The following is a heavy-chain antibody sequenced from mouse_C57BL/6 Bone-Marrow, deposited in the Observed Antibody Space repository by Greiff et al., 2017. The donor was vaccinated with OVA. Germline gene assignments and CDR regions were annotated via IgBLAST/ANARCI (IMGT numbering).Heavy chain of an antibody. CDR3: ARSMVTGLYFDY. V-gene: IGHV1-81*01. J-gene: IGHJ2*01. D-gene: IGHD2-2*01. CDR2: IYPRSGNT. Sequence: QVQLQQSGAELARPGASVKLSCKASGYTFTSYGISWVKQRTGQGLEWIGEIYPRSGNTYYNEKFKGKATLTADKSSSTAYMELRSLTSEDSAVYFCARSMVTGLYFDYWGQGTTLTVSS. CDR1: GYTFTSYG.